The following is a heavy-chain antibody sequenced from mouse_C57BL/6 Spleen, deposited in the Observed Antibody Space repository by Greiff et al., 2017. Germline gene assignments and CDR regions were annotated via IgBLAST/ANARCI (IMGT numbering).Heavy chain of an antibody. D-gene: IGHD1-2*01. V-gene: IGHV1-53*01. CDR1: GYTFTSYW. CDR2: INPSNGGT. Sequence: QVQLQQPGTELVKPGASVKLSCKASGYTFTSYWMHWVKQRPGQGLEWIGNINPSNGGTNYNEKFKSKATLTVDKSSSTAYMQLSSLTSEDTAVYYCARSFSTTAHAMDYWGQGTSVTVSS. J-gene: IGHJ4*01. CDR3: ARSFSTTAHAMDY.